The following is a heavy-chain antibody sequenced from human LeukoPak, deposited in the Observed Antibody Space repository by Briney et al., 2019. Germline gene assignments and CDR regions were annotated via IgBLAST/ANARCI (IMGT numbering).Heavy chain of an antibody. Sequence: SVKVSCKASGGTFSSYAISWVRQAPGQGLEWRGGIIPIFGTADYAQRFQGRVTITADESTSTAYMELSSLRAEDTAVYYCASGGGYSGYDWFDYWGQGTLVTVSS. CDR3: ASGGGYSGYDWFDY. J-gene: IGHJ4*02. CDR1: GGTFSSYA. CDR2: IIPIFGTA. D-gene: IGHD5-12*01. V-gene: IGHV1-69*01.